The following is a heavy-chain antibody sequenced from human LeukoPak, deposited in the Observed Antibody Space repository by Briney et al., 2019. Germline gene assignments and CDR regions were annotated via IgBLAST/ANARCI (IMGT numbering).Heavy chain of an antibody. CDR1: GGSISNGGYY. V-gene: IGHV4-31*03. CDR3: AGGTSGSLPWFDY. Sequence: SETLSLTCTVPGGSISNGGYYWSWIRQHPGKGLEWNGYIYYSGSTYYNPSLKSRVTISVDTSQNQFSLKLSTVPAADTAVYYCAGGTSGSLPWFDYWGQGTLVTVSS. J-gene: IGHJ4*02. CDR2: IYYSGST. D-gene: IGHD1-26*01.